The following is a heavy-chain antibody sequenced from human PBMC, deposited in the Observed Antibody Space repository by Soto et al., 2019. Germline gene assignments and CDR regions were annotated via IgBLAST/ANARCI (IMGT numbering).Heavy chain of an antibody. CDR2: ISSNSAYI. J-gene: IGHJ5*02. CDR1: GFTFRSFT. CDR3: TRDASRDRRARRWFDH. Sequence: GGSLRLSCAASGFTFRSFTMNWVRQAPGKGLEWVSTISSNSAYIYYTDALRGRFTISRDNAKNSLHLQMNSLRAEDTAVYYCTRDASRDRRARRWFDHWGPGTLDTVSS. V-gene: IGHV3-21*01.